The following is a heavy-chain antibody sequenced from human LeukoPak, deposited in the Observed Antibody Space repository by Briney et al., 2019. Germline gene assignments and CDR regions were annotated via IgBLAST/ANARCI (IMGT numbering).Heavy chain of an antibody. Sequence: GGSLRLSCAASGFTFSNAWMNWVRQAPGKRLERVGLIKSKTDGETTDYAAPVKGRFTVSRDDSKNTLYLQMNSLKTEDTAVYYCITDAATIAAAGTGPYWGQGTLVTVSS. CDR1: GFTFSNAW. D-gene: IGHD6-13*01. CDR2: IKSKTDGETT. V-gene: IGHV3-15*01. CDR3: ITDAATIAAAGTGPY. J-gene: IGHJ4*02.